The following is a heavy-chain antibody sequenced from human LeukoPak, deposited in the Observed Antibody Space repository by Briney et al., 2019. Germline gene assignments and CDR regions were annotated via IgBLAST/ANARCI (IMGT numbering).Heavy chain of an antibody. V-gene: IGHV4-31*03. Sequence: PSETLSLTCTVSGFSISSGGYYWRWIRQHPGKGLEWIGYIYYSGSTYYNPSLKSRVTISVDTSKNQFSLKLSSVTAADTAVYYCARTMVRGVTFDYWGQGTLVTVSS. J-gene: IGHJ4*02. CDR2: IYYSGST. CDR3: ARTMVRGVTFDY. CDR1: GFSISSGGYY. D-gene: IGHD3-10*01.